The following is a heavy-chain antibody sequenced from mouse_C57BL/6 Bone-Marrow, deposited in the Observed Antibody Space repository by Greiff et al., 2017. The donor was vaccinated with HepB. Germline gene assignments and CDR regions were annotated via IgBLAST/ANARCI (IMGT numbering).Heavy chain of an antibody. CDR1: GYTFTSYW. CDR2: IDPSDSYT. CDR3: ARSLYYYGSSYGFAY. V-gene: IGHV1-69*01. Sequence: VQLQQPGAELVMPGASVKLSCKASGYTFTSYWMHWVKQRPGQGLEWIGEIDPSDSYTNYNQKFKGKSTLTVDKSSSTAYMQLSSLTSEDSAVYYCARSLYYYGSSYGFAYWGQGTLVTVSA. J-gene: IGHJ3*01. D-gene: IGHD1-1*01.